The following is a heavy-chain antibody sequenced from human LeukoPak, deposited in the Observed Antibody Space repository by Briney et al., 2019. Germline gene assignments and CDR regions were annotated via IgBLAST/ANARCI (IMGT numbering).Heavy chain of an antibody. CDR3: ARAYSTSSVYFDY. V-gene: IGHV4-59*01. J-gene: IGHJ4*02. Sequence: SETLSLTCTVSGGSISGYYWTWIRQPPGKGLEWIGYIYYTGSTDYNPSLKSRVTLSLDTSKNQFSLKLSSVTAADTAVYYCARAYSTSSVYFDYWGQGTLDTVSS. CDR1: GGSISGYY. CDR2: IYYTGST. D-gene: IGHD6-6*01.